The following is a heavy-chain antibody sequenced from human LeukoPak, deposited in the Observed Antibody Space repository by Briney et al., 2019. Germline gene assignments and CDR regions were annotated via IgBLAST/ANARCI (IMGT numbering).Heavy chain of an antibody. Sequence: PGGSLRLSCAASRFTFNEYAMHWVRQTPGKGLEWVALISYDGYDKSYADSVRGRFTISRDNSKNTLNLQMDSLRSEDTAVYYCANAGRDSSSTISCGMDVWGQGTTVTVSS. CDR2: ISYDGYDK. V-gene: IGHV3-30-3*01. CDR3: ANAGRDSSSTISCGMDV. D-gene: IGHD6-13*01. J-gene: IGHJ6*02. CDR1: RFTFNEYA.